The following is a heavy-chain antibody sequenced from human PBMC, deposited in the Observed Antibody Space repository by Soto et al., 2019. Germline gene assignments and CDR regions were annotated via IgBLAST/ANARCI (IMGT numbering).Heavy chain of an antibody. Sequence: GSLRLSCAASGFTFSSYSMNWVRQAPGKGLEWVSYISSSSSTIYYADSVKGRFTISRDNAKNSLYLQMNSLRAEDTAVYYCARVAYSSSPGSFFVYWGQGTLVTVSS. V-gene: IGHV3-48*01. J-gene: IGHJ4*02. CDR3: ARVAYSSSPGSFFVY. D-gene: IGHD6-6*01. CDR2: ISSSSSTI. CDR1: GFTFSSYS.